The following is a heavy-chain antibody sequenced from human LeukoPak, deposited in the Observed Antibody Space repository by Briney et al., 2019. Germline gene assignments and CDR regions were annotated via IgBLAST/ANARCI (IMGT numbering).Heavy chain of an antibody. CDR1: GGSFSGYY. CDR3: ARGYEDTAMVTYYSDY. CDR2: INHSGST. Sequence: SETLSLTCAVYGGSFSGYYWSWIRQPPGKGLEWIGEINHSGSTNYNPSLKSRVTISVDTSKSQFSLKLSSVTAADTAVYYCARGYEDTAMVTYYSDYWGQGTLVTVSS. V-gene: IGHV4-34*01. J-gene: IGHJ4*02. D-gene: IGHD5-18*01.